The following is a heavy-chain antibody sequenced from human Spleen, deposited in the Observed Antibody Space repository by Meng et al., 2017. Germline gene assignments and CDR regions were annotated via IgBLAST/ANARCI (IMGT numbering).Heavy chain of an antibody. CDR2: VNWNSGGT. CDR1: GFTFDYYV. D-gene: IGHD2-15*01. V-gene: IGHV3-20*04. Sequence: SLMTPCAASGFTFDYYVMNWVRPAPGKGPEWDSGVNWNSGGTGYADSVKSRLTITRDNTKNSLYLQMNSLSAEDTASYYCAGDHCSGGSCYLSAFDIWGQGTMVTVSS. J-gene: IGHJ3*02. CDR3: AGDHCSGGSCYLSAFDI.